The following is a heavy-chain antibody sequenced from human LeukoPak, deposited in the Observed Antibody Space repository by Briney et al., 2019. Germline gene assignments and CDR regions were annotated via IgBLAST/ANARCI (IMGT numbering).Heavy chain of an antibody. D-gene: IGHD6-19*01. CDR2: ISWNSGSI. CDR3: AKGYSSGWDTKTYFDY. Sequence: GRSLRLSCAASGFTFDDYAMHWVRQAPGKGLEWVSGISWNSGSIGYADSVKGRFTISRDNAKNSLYLQMNSLRAEDTALYYCAKGYSSGWDTKTYFDYWGQGTLVTVSS. CDR1: GFTFDDYA. J-gene: IGHJ4*02. V-gene: IGHV3-9*01.